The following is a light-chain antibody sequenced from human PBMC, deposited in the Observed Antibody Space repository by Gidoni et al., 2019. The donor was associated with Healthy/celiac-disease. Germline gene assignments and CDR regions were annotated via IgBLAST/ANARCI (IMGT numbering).Light chain of an antibody. J-gene: IGKJ4*01. CDR1: QSVSSY. Sequence: EIVLTQSPATMSLSPGERATISCRASQSVSSYSAWYQQKPGQAPRLLIYDASNRATGIPARCSGSGSGTDFTLTISSLDPEDFAVYYCQQRSNWPPSLTFGGGTKVEIK. V-gene: IGKV3-11*01. CDR2: DAS. CDR3: QQRSNWPPSLT.